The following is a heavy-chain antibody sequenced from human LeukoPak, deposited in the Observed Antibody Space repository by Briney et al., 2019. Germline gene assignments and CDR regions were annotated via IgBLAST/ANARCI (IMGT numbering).Heavy chain of an antibody. J-gene: IGHJ5*02. Sequence: PSETLSLTCTVSGGSISSNDYYWGWIRQPPGKGLEWIGCIYYRGSTYNKPSIKTRSTLPVDTSKTQFSRKLSSVTAAVTAGSYCVRGLTGATEPRVYRRLKRHWFDPWGQRTLVTVSS. CDR1: GGSISSNDYY. CDR3: VRGLTGATEPRVYRRLKRHWFDP. V-gene: IGHV4-39*07. CDR2: IYYRGST. D-gene: IGHD6-25*01.